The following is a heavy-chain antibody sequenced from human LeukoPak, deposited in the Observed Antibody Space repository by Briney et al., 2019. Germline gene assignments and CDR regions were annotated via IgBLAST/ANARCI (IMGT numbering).Heavy chain of an antibody. J-gene: IGHJ4*02. V-gene: IGHV1-8*03. CDR2: MRPRYGNT. D-gene: IGHD3-10*01. Sequence: ASVKVSCKASGYTFIIYEIQWVRQAPGKGRERVGWMRPRYGNTAYAQSFQGRVTITRDTSIDTVYMELSGLRSEDTAVYYCARVGAGEGGIDYWAQGTLITVSS. CDR1: GYTFIIYE. CDR3: ARVGAGEGGIDY.